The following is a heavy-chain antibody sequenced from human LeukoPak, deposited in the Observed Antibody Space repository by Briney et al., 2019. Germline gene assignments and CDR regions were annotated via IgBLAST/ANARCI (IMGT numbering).Heavy chain of an antibody. CDR1: GGSISSYY. Sequence: SETLSLTCTVSGGSISSYYWSWIRQPPGKGLEWIGPIYYSGSTNYNPSLKSRVTISVDTSKNQFSLKLSSVTAADTAVYFCARPNNLGATTPYGYWGQGTLVTVSS. V-gene: IGHV4-59*08. J-gene: IGHJ4*02. D-gene: IGHD1-26*01. CDR3: ARPNNLGATTPYGY. CDR2: IYYSGST.